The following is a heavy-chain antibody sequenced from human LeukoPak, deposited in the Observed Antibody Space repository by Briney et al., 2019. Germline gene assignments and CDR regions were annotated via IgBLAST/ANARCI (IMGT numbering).Heavy chain of an antibody. V-gene: IGHV1-46*01. CDR3: AIQHIVVGNFDY. D-gene: IGHD2-21*01. CDR1: GYTFTNYY. J-gene: IGHJ4*02. CDR2: INPSGGST. Sequence: ASVKVSCKASGYTFTNYYMHWVRQAPGQGLEWMGTINPSGGSTTYAQKFQGRVTMTRDTSTTIVYMELSSLRSEDTAVYYCAIQHIVVGNFDYWGQGTLVTVSS.